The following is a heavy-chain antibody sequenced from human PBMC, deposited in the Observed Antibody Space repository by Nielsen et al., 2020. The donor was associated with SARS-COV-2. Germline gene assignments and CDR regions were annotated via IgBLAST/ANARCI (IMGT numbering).Heavy chain of an antibody. CDR2: ISYDGSNK. J-gene: IGHJ6*02. D-gene: IGHD4-17*01. CDR3: AKERRTTSILIYYYYGMDV. CDR1: GFTFSSYG. Sequence: GGSLRLSCAASGFTFSSYGMHWVRQAPGKGLEWVAVISYDGSNKYYADSVKGRFTISRDNSKNTPYLQMNSLRAEDTAVYYCAKERRTTSILIYYYYGMDVWGQGTTVTVSS. V-gene: IGHV3-30*18.